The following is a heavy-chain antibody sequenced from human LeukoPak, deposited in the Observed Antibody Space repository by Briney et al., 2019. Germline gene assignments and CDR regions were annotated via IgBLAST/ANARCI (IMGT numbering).Heavy chain of an antibody. CDR1: GFTFDDYA. V-gene: IGHV3-9*01. J-gene: IGHJ5*02. D-gene: IGHD6-13*01. CDR3: AKGDSSSWHGGFDWFDP. Sequence: GGSLRLSCAASGFTFDDYAMHWVRQAPGKGLEWVSGISWNSGNIGYADSVKGRFTISRDNAKNSLYLQMNSLGAEDTALYYCAKGDSSSWHGGFDWFDPWGQGTLVTVSS. CDR2: ISWNSGNI.